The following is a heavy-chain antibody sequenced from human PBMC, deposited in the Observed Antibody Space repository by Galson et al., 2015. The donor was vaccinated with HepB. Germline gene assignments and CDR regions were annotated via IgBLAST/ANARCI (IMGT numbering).Heavy chain of an antibody. J-gene: IGHJ4*02. CDR3: ASTPRRELLPFDY. CDR1: GFTFSSYS. V-gene: IGHV3-48*04. D-gene: IGHD1-26*01. CDR2: ISSSSTI. Sequence: SLRLSCAASGFTFSSYSMNWVRQAPGKGLEWVSYISSSSTIYYADSVKGRFTISRDNAKNSLYLQMNSLRAEDTAVYYCASTPRRELLPFDYWGQGTLVTVSS.